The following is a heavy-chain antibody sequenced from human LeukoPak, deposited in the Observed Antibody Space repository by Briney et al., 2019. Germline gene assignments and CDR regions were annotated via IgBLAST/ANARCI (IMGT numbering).Heavy chain of an antibody. CDR2: ISASGAGT. Sequence: GGSLRLSCAASGFTFNTYAMSWVRQAPGKGLEWVSSISASGAGTYYADSVKGRFTISRDNSENTVYLQMNSLRAEDTAICYCAKDWSGSDYFDYWGQGTLVTVSS. CDR3: AKDWSGSDYFDY. D-gene: IGHD1-14*01. CDR1: GFTFNTYA. J-gene: IGHJ4*02. V-gene: IGHV3-23*01.